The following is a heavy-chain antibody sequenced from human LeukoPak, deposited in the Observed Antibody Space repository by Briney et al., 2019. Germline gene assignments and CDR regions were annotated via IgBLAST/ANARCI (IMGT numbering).Heavy chain of an antibody. CDR3: ARDSFPYTADGFS. Sequence: SVKVSCKASGGTFSSYAISWVRQAPGQGLEWMGGIIPIFGTANYAQKFQGRVTITAGESTSTAYMELSSLRSEDTAVYYCARDSFPYTADGFSWGQGTLVTVSS. J-gene: IGHJ5*02. D-gene: IGHD3-16*01. CDR1: GGTFSSYA. V-gene: IGHV1-69*13. CDR2: IIPIFGTA.